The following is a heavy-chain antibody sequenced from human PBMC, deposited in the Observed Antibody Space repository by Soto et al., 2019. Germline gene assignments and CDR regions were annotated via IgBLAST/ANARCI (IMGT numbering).Heavy chain of an antibody. J-gene: IGHJ4*02. CDR1: GGSISSGGYY. D-gene: IGHD6-19*01. CDR2: IYYSGST. CDR3: ARVSAGVAVDY. V-gene: IGHV4-31*03. Sequence: PSETLSLTCTVSGGSISSGGYYWSWIRQHPGKGLEWIGYIYYSGSTYYNPSLKSRVTISVDTSKNQFSLKLSSVTAADTAVYYCARVSAGVAVDYWGQGTLVTVSS.